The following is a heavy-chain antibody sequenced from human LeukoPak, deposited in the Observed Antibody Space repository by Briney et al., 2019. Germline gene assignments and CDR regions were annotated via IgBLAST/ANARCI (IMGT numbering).Heavy chain of an antibody. V-gene: IGHV3-30*02. J-gene: IGHJ3*02. D-gene: IGHD1-26*01. Sequence: GGSLRLSCAASGFTFSSYGMRWVRQAPGKGLEWVAFIRYGGSTKYYADSVKGRFTISRDNSKNTLYLQMNSLRADDTAVYYCAKGGSGSFPNGAFDIWGQGTMVTVSS. CDR2: IRYGGSTK. CDR3: AKGGSGSFPNGAFDI. CDR1: GFTFSSYG.